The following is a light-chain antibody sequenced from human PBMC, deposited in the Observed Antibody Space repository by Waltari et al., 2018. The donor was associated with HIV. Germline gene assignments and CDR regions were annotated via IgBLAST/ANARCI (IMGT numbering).Light chain of an antibody. CDR1: SSNIGRHY. CDR3: ATWDDSLSGVL. J-gene: IGLJ2*01. V-gene: IGLV1-47*01. Sequence: SVLTQPPSASGTPGQRVTISCSGSSSNIGRHYVFWYQQLPGTAPKLLMHRNQQLRAGVPDRCADPRSGTAASRASSGLRSEDEADYYCATWDDSLSGVLFGGGTKLTVL. CDR2: RNQ.